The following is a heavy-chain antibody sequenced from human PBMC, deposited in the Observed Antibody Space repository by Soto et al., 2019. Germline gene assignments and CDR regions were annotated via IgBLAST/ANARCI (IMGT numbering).Heavy chain of an antibody. V-gene: IGHV3-30*18. CDR2: ISYDGSNK. D-gene: IGHD3-9*01. CDR1: GFTFSSYG. J-gene: IGHJ4*02. CDR3: AKDLSTKPLTGYSFDY. Sequence: GGSLRLSCAASGFTFSSYGMHWVRQAPGKGLEWVAVISYDGSNKYYADSVKGRFTISRDNSKNTLYLQMNSLRAEDTAVYYCAKDLSTKPLTGYSFDYWGQGTLVTVSS.